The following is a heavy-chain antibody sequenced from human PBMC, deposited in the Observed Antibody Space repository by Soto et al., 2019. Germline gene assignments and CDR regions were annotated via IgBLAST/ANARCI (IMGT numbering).Heavy chain of an antibody. CDR3: AKDRSSSGWQRTDAFDI. J-gene: IGHJ3*02. Sequence: HPGGSLRLSCAASGFTFSSYAMSWVRQAPGKGLEWVSAISGSGGSTYYADSVKGRFTTSRDNSKNTLYLQMNSLRAEDTAVYYCAKDRSSSGWQRTDAFDIWGQGTMVTVSS. V-gene: IGHV3-23*01. CDR2: ISGSGGST. CDR1: GFTFSSYA. D-gene: IGHD6-19*01.